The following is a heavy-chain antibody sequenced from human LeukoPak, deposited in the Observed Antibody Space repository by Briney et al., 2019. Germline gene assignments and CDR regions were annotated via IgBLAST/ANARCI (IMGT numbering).Heavy chain of an antibody. V-gene: IGHV3-23*01. CDR1: GFTFSSYA. CDR3: ARVYSSSWYSMGRVGNWFDP. D-gene: IGHD6-13*01. Sequence: GGSLRLSCAASGFTFSSYAISWVRQAPGKGLEWVSAISGSGGSTYYADSVKGRFTISRDNSKNTLYLQMNSLRAEDTAVYYCARVYSSSWYSMGRVGNWFDPWGQGTLVTVSS. J-gene: IGHJ5*02. CDR2: ISGSGGST.